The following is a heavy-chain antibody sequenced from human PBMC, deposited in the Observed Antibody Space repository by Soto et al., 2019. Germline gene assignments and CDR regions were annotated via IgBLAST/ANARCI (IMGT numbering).Heavy chain of an antibody. CDR3: AKARLWSGFFAFDI. V-gene: IGHV3-9*01. J-gene: IGHJ3*02. CDR2: ISWNSGSI. CDR1: GFSFDDYA. D-gene: IGHD3-3*01. Sequence: DVQLVESGGDLVQPGRSLRLSCAASGFSFDDYAMHWVRQAPGKGLEWVSGISWNSGSIGYADSVKGRFTISRDNAENSLFLQMNSLRTEDTALYYCAKARLWSGFFAFDIWGQGTMVTVSS.